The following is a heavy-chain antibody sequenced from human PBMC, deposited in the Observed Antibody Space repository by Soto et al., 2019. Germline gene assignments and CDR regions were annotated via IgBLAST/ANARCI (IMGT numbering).Heavy chain of an antibody. CDR1: GFTFKNYA. Sequence: EVNLLESGGGVVQPGESLRISCVGSGFTFKNYAMTWVRQAPGKGLEWVSGTTGSGANKHYADSVRGRFTNSRDNSKKTVYLEMKRLRVEDTAVYYCAKDGDFGEDGPAEYFEHWGQGTLVTVSS. D-gene: IGHD4-17*01. J-gene: IGHJ1*01. V-gene: IGHV3-23*01. CDR3: AKDGDFGEDGPAEYFEH. CDR2: TTGSGANK.